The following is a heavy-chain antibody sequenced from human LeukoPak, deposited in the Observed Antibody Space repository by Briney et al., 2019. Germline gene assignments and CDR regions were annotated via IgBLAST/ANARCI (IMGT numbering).Heavy chain of an antibody. Sequence: HPGGSLRLSCAVSGFIVNTYYMSWVRQAPGKGLEWVSIIYSDGSTYYADSVKGRFTISRDTSKNTLFLQMYSLRAEDTAVYYCARIYSGSHYSWGQGTLVPSPQ. CDR2: IYSDGST. CDR1: GFIVNTYY. D-gene: IGHD1-26*01. J-gene: IGHJ4*02. V-gene: IGHV3-53*01. CDR3: ARIYSGSHYS.